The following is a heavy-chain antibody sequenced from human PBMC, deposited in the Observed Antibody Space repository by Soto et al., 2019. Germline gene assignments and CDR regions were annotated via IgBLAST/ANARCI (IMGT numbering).Heavy chain of an antibody. CDR2: INTNTGNP. Sequence: ASVKVSCKASGYTFTSYAMNWVRQAPGQGLEWMGWINTNTGNPTYAQGFTGRFVFSLDTSVSTAYLQICSLKAEDTAVYYCARDGSYDILTGYYLWGYYYYGMDVWGQGTTVTVYS. J-gene: IGHJ6*02. V-gene: IGHV7-4-1*01. CDR1: GYTFTSYA. D-gene: IGHD3-9*01. CDR3: ARDGSYDILTGYYLWGYYYYGMDV.